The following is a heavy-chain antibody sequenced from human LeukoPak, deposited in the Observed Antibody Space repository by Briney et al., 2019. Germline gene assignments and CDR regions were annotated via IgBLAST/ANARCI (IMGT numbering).Heavy chain of an antibody. V-gene: IGHV3-21*01. CDR1: GFTFSSYS. CDR3: ARFEGYMVRGVAFDY. CDR2: ISSSSSYI. Sequence: GGSLRLSCAASGFTFSSYSMSWVRQAPGKGLEWVASISSSSSYIYYADSVKGRFTISRDNAKNSLYLQMNSLRAEETAVYYCARFEGYMVRGVAFDYWGQGTLVTVSS. J-gene: IGHJ4*02. D-gene: IGHD3-10*01.